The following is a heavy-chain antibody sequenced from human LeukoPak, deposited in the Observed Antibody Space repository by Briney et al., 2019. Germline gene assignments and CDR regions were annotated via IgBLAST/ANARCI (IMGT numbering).Heavy chain of an antibody. J-gene: IGHJ4*02. Sequence: SGGSLRLSCAASGFTFSRYAMSWVRQAPGKGLEWVSGIGGSGANTYYADSAKGRFTISRDNSKNTVYLQMNSLRAEDTAVYYCAKDGYSGYGYYFDYWGQGTLVTVSS. V-gene: IGHV3-23*01. CDR3: AKDGYSGYGYYFDY. D-gene: IGHD5-12*01. CDR1: GFTFSRYA. CDR2: IGGSGANT.